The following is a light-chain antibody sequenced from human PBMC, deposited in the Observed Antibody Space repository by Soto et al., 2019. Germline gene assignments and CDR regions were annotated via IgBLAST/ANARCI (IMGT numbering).Light chain of an antibody. CDR2: DAS. CDR1: QSISSW. V-gene: IGKV1-5*01. Sequence: DIQMTQSPSTLSAAVGDRVTITCRASQSISSWLAWYQQKPGKAPKLLIYDASSLESGVPSRYRGSGSGTGFTLTFLTLQPDDFATYYCQQYHSYLITFGPGTKVDIK. J-gene: IGKJ3*01. CDR3: QQYHSYLIT.